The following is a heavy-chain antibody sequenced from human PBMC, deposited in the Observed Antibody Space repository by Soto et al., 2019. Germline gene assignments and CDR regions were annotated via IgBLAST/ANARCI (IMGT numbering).Heavy chain of an antibody. J-gene: IGHJ5*02. CDR3: ARDRWQQLVRGNWFEP. D-gene: IGHD6-13*01. V-gene: IGHV1-46*01. CDR1: GYTFTSYY. CDR2: INPSGGST. Sequence: SVKVSCKASGYTFTSYYMHGLRQAPGQGLEWMGIINPSGGSTSYAQKFQGRVTMTRDTSTSTVYMELSSLRSEDTAVYYCARDRWQQLVRGNWFEPWGQGTLVTVSS.